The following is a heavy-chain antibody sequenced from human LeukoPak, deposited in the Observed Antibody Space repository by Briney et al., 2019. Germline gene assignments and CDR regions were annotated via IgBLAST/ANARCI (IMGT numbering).Heavy chain of an antibody. D-gene: IGHD3-22*01. J-gene: IGHJ4*02. CDR1: GGSINNYH. CDR3: ARKPIVNSAWYYFDY. V-gene: IGHV4-59*08. CDR2: IYYTGST. Sequence: SETLSLTCTVSGGSINNYHWDWIRQPPGKGLEWIGSIYYTGSTNYNPSLKSRVTILVDASKNHFSLKLTSVTAADTAVYYCARKPIVNSAWYYFDYWGQGTLVTVSS.